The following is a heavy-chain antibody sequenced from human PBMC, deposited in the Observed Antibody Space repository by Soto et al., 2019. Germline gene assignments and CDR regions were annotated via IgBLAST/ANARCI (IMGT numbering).Heavy chain of an antibody. D-gene: IGHD3-22*01. J-gene: IGHJ4*02. CDR3: AKEMFPRTVLDSSSPWGDY. CDR1: GFTFDDFG. Sequence: QVQLVESGGGVVQPGTPLKLSCAASGFTFDDFGFHWVRQAPGKGLEWVATLSYDGSHEYYADSVKGRFTISRDNSKITVYLQMNSLKTEDTDMYYCAKEMFPRTVLDSSSPWGDYWGQGTLVTVSS. V-gene: IGHV3-30*18. CDR2: LSYDGSHE.